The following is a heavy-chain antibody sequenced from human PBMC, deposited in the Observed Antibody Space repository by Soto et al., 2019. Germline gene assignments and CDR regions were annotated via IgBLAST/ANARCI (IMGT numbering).Heavy chain of an antibody. J-gene: IGHJ4*02. D-gene: IGHD3-10*01. V-gene: IGHV4-61*01. CDR1: GGSVSSGSYY. Sequence: PSETLSLTCTVSGGSVSSGSYYWSWIRQPPGKGLEWIGYIYYSGSTNYNPSLKSRVTISVDTSKNQFSLKLSSVTAADTAVYYCARAKLWFGELFAEIDYWGQGTLVTVSS. CDR2: IYYSGST. CDR3: ARAKLWFGELFAEIDY.